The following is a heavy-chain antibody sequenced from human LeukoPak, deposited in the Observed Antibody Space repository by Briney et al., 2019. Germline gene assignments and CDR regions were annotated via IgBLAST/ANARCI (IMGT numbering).Heavy chain of an antibody. J-gene: IGHJ4*02. D-gene: IGHD3-16*02. V-gene: IGHV3-23*01. Sequence: GGSLRLSCVASGFTFSDYAMSWVRQAPGKGLEGVSGISDSGGSTYYADSVKARCTISRAHSMNTVSLQTNNPSAEDTAVYFCARHDSFIPYWGQGTMVTVTS. CDR1: GFTFSDYA. CDR2: ISDSGGST. CDR3: ARHDSFIPY.